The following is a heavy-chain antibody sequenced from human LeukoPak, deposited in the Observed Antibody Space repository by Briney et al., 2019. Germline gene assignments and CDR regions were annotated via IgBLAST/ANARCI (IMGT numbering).Heavy chain of an antibody. D-gene: IGHD1-26*01. CDR3: VRDASGGSYYGFDF. V-gene: IGHV3-48*04. Sequence: PGGSLRLSCAASGFTFSSYSMNWVRQAPGKGLERVSYISSSSSTIYYADSVKGRFTISRDNAKNSLYLQMNSLRAEDTAVYYCVRDASGGSYYGFDFWGQGTLVTVSS. CDR1: GFTFSSYS. CDR2: ISSSSSTI. J-gene: IGHJ4*02.